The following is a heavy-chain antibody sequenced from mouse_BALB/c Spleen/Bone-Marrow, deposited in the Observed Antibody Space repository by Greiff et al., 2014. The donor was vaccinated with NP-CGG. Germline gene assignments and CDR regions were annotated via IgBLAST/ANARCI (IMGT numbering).Heavy chain of an antibody. CDR1: GFTFSGYW. Sequence: VQLKESGGGLVQPGGSMKLSCVASGFTFSGYWMNWVRQSPEKGLEWIAEIRLISNNYAPHYAESVKGRFTISRDDSKSSVYLQMNNLRAEDTGIYYCTRDWDDAMDYWGQGTSVTVSS. J-gene: IGHJ4*01. V-gene: IGHV6-6*02. D-gene: IGHD4-1*01. CDR2: IRLISNNYAP. CDR3: TRDWDDAMDY.